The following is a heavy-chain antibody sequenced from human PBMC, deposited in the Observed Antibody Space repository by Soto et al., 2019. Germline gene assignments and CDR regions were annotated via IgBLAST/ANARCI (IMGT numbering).Heavy chain of an antibody. V-gene: IGHV3-15*01. CDR2: IKSKTDGGTT. D-gene: IGHD2-21*02. Sequence: EVQLVESGGGLVKPGGSLRLSCAASGFTFSNAWMSWVRQAPGKGLEWVGRIKSKTDGGTTDYAAPVKGRFTISRDDSKTTLYLQMNSLKTEDTAVYYCTTDRGYCGGDCYSEYFQHWGQGTLVTVSS. J-gene: IGHJ1*01. CDR1: GFTFSNAW. CDR3: TTDRGYCGGDCYSEYFQH.